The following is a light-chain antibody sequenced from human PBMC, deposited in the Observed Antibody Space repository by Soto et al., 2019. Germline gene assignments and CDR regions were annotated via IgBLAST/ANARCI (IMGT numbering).Light chain of an antibody. CDR2: DVT. J-gene: IGLJ1*01. Sequence: QSALTQPASVSGSPGQSITISCTGTSSDLGDYNYVSWYQLHPGEAPKLMIYDVTNRPSGVSNRFSGSKSGNTASLTISGLQAEDETDYYCSSYTSTNTLVFRTGTKLTVL. V-gene: IGLV2-14*01. CDR1: SSDLGDYNY. CDR3: SSYTSTNTLV.